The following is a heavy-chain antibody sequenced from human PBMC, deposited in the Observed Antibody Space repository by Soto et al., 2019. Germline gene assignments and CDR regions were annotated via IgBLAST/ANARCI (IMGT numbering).Heavy chain of an antibody. Sequence: GESLKISCKGSGYSFTSYWIGWVRQMPGKGLEWLGIIYPGDSDTRYSPSFQGQVTISADKSISTAYLQWSSLKASDTAMYYCARRAGDDYDILTGYYTYYFDYWGQGTLVTV. CDR1: GYSFTSYW. D-gene: IGHD3-9*01. CDR3: ARRAGDDYDILTGYYTYYFDY. CDR2: IYPGDSDT. V-gene: IGHV5-51*01. J-gene: IGHJ4*02.